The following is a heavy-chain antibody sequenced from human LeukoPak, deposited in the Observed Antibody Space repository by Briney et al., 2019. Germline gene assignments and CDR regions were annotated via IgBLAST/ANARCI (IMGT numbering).Heavy chain of an antibody. D-gene: IGHD2-2*01. J-gene: IGHJ5*02. V-gene: IGHV1-69*13. CDR3: ARNIVVVPAAKGWFDP. CDR1: GGTFSSYA. CDR2: IIPIFGTA. Sequence: ASVKVSCKASGGTFSSYAISWVRQAPGQGLEWMGGIIPIFGTANYAQKFQGRVTITADESTSTAYMELSSLRSEDTAVYYCARNIVVVPAAKGWFDPWGQGTLVTVSS.